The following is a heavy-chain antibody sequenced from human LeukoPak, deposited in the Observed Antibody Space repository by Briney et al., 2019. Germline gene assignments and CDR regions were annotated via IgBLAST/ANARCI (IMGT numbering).Heavy chain of an antibody. CDR2: IKQDGSEK. CDR3: ARDREITFGGVMSSINWFDP. V-gene: IGHV3-7*01. D-gene: IGHD3-16*01. CDR1: GFTFSSYW. Sequence: GGSLRLSCAASGFTFSSYWMSWVRQAPGKGLEWVANIKQDGSEKYYVDSVKGRFTISRDNAKNSLYLQMNSLRAEDTAVYYCARDREITFGGVMSSINWFDPWGQGTLVTVSS. J-gene: IGHJ5*02.